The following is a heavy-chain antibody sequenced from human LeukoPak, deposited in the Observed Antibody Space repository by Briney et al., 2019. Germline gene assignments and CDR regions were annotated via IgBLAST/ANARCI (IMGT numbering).Heavy chain of an antibody. Sequence: SETLSLTCTVSGGSISSSSYYWRWIRQPPGKGLEWIGSIYYSGSTFYNPSLKSRVTISVDTSKNQFSLKLSSVTAADTAVYYCARAPVTGPHVDYWGQGSLVTVSS. J-gene: IGHJ4*02. D-gene: IGHD6-19*01. CDR3: ARAPVTGPHVDY. CDR1: GGSISSSSYY. V-gene: IGHV4-39*01. CDR2: IYYSGST.